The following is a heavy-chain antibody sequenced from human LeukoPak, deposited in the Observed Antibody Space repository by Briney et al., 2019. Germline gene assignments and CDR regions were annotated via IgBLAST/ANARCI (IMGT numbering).Heavy chain of an antibody. CDR3: ARGVEGSVQLERHYYYYYMDV. CDR2: IYYSGST. Sequence: SETLSLTCTVSGGSISSSSYYWGWIRQPPGKGLEWIGSIYYSGSTYYNPSLKSRVTISVDTSKNQFSLKVSSVTAADTAVYYCARGVEGSVQLERHYYYYYMDVWGKGTTVTVSS. CDR1: GGSISSSSYY. V-gene: IGHV4-39*07. D-gene: IGHD1-1*01. J-gene: IGHJ6*03.